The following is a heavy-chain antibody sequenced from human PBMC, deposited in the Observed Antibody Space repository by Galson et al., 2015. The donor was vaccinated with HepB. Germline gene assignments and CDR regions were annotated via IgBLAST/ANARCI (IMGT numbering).Heavy chain of an antibody. D-gene: IGHD2/OR15-2a*01. V-gene: IGHV1-2*05. Sequence: SVKVSCKASGYTFTGYYMHWVRQAPGQGLEWMGRINLNTGNTKYAQKFQGRVTMTRDTSVSTAYMELSRLRSDDAVVYYCARGNSPYYAMDVWGQGTTVTVSS. CDR1: GYTFTGYY. CDR2: INLNTGNT. J-gene: IGHJ6*02. CDR3: ARGNSPYYAMDV.